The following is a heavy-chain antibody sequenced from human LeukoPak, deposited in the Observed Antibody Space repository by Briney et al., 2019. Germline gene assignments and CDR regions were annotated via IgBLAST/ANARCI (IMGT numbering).Heavy chain of an antibody. V-gene: IGHV1-3*01. CDR2: LNVANGDT. CDR1: GYTFTTYT. J-gene: IGHJ4*02. Sequence: ASVKVSCKASGYTFTTYTMHWVRQAPGQRLEWMGWLNVANGDTKYPQKFQGRVTVTRDTSASTAYMELTSLRSEDTAVYYCVRDKYSYGYTDGRFDYWGQGTLVTVSS. D-gene: IGHD5-18*01. CDR3: VRDKYSYGYTDGRFDY.